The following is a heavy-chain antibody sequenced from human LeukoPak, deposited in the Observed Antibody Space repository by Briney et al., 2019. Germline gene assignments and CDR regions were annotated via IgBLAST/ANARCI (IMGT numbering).Heavy chain of an antibody. D-gene: IGHD3-22*01. CDR3: ARDRYYYDSSGYSGNYYFDY. CDR2: INSDGSST. V-gene: IGHV3-74*01. CDR1: GFTFSSYW. Sequence: PGGSLRLSCAASGFTFSSYWMHWVRQAPGKGLVWVSRINSDGSSTTYADSVKGRFTISRDNAKNSLYLQMNSLRAEDTAVYYCARDRYYYDSSGYSGNYYFDYWGQGTLVTVSS. J-gene: IGHJ4*02.